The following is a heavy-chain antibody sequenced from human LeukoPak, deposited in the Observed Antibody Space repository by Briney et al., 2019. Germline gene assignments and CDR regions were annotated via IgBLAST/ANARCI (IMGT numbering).Heavy chain of an antibody. V-gene: IGHV4-39*01. CDR2: IYYSGST. CDR3: ASLRYGDYVTGFDY. D-gene: IGHD4-17*01. Sequence: SETLSLTCTVSGGSISSSSYYWGWIRQPPGKGLEWIGSIYYSGSTYYNPSLKSRVTISVDTSKNQFSLKLSSVTAADTAVYYCASLRYGDYVTGFDYWGQGTLVTVSS. J-gene: IGHJ4*02. CDR1: GGSISSSSYY.